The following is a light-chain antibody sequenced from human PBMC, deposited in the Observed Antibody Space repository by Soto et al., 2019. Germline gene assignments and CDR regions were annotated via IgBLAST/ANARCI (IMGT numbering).Light chain of an antibody. CDR1: QSVSSN. CDR3: QRYNDWPPYT. V-gene: IGKV3-15*01. CDR2: YSS. Sequence: EIVMTQSPATLSVSPGERATLSCRASQSVSSNLAWYQQKPGQAPRLLIYYSSTRATGVPARFSGSGSGTEFTLTISSLQSEDFAVYYCQRYNDWPPYTFGQGTKLEI. J-gene: IGKJ2*01.